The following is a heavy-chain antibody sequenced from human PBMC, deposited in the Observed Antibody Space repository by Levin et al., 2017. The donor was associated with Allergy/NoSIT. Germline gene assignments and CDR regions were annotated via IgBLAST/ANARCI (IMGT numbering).Heavy chain of an antibody. CDR3: ARDLISGYTESPLGY. J-gene: IGHJ4*02. CDR2: ISDDGSKK. V-gene: IGHV3-30*03. Sequence: PGESLKISCAASGFSFSSYGMHWVRQAPGKGLEWVALISDDGSKKYYTDSVRGRFTISRDNSKNTLYLQMNGLRAEDTAAYYCARDLISGYTESPLGYWGQGNLVTVSS. D-gene: IGHD3-9*01. CDR1: GFSFSSYG.